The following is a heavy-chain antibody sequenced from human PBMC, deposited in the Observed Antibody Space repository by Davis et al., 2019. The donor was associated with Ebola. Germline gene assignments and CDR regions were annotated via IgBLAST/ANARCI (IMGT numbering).Heavy chain of an antibody. CDR1: GFTFSPYW. V-gene: IGHV3-74*01. Sequence: PGGSLRLSCAASGFTFSPYWMHWVRQAPGKGLMWVSRINSDGSTITYADSAKGRFTISRDNAKNTLFLQMNSLRAEDTAVYYFAREDGGNTRFDYWGRGILVTVSS. CDR3: AREDGGNTRFDY. J-gene: IGHJ4*02. D-gene: IGHD4-23*01. CDR2: INSDGSTI.